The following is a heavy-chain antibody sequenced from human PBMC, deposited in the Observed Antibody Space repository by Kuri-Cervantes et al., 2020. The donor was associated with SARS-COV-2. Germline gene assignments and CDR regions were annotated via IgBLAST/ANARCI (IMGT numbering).Heavy chain of an antibody. CDR2: ISGSGGST. D-gene: IGHD2-21*02. Sequence: GESLKISCAASGFTFSTYAMSWVRQAPGKGLEWVSTISGSGGSTYYADSVRGRFTISRDNSKNTLYLQMNNLRAEDTAVYFCAKAYEAYCGGDCWDFDYWGQGTLVTVSS. J-gene: IGHJ4*02. V-gene: IGHV3-23*01. CDR1: GFTFSTYA. CDR3: AKAYEAYCGGDCWDFDY.